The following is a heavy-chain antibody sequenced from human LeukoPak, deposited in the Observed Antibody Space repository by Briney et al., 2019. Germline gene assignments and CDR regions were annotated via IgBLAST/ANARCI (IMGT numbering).Heavy chain of an antibody. J-gene: IGHJ4*02. Sequence: GGSLRLSCAASGFTFSTYGMHWVRQAPGRGLEWVANIKQDGSEKYYVDSVKGRFTISRDNAKNSLYLQMNSLRAEDTAVYYCASPKAAAAAGRGFDYWGQGTLVTVSS. D-gene: IGHD6-25*01. V-gene: IGHV3-7*01. CDR1: GFTFSTYG. CDR2: IKQDGSEK. CDR3: ASPKAAAAAGRGFDY.